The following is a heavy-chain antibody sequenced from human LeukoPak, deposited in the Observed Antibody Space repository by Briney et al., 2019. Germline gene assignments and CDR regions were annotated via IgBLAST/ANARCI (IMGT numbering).Heavy chain of an antibody. D-gene: IGHD6-13*01. V-gene: IGHV3-30*18. CDR2: ISYDGSNK. J-gene: IGHJ4*02. CDR3: AKRMGPSIAATDLDY. CDR1: GSTFSSYG. Sequence: GRSLRLSCAASGSTFSSYGMNWVRQAPGKGLEWVAVISYDGSNKYYADSVKGRFTISRDNSKSTLYLQMNSLRAEDTAVYYCAKRMGPSIAATDLDYWGQGTLVTVSS.